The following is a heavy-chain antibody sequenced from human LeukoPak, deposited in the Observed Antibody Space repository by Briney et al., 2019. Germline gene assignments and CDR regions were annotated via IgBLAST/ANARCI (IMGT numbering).Heavy chain of an antibody. CDR1: GASISSYY. CDR3: ARENPSGYYNRPIDY. V-gene: IGHV4-59*01. D-gene: IGHD3-22*01. J-gene: IGHJ4*02. Sequence: SETLSLTCTVSGASISSYYWSWIRQPPGKGLEWIGDIYYSGSFKYNPSLKSRVTMSVDTSKNQFSLKLSSVTAADTAIYYCARENPSGYYNRPIDYWGPGTLVTVSS. CDR2: IYYSGSF.